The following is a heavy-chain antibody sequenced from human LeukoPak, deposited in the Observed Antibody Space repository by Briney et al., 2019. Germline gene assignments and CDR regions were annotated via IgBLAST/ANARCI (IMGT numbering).Heavy chain of an antibody. Sequence: PGGSLRLSCAASGFTFSSYSMNWVRQAPGKGLEWVSSINSDSSLMFYAESVKGRFTISRDNARNSLYLQMNSLRAEDTAVYYCIRDLFDDYNLDYWGQGALVTVSS. CDR1: GFTFSSYS. D-gene: IGHD3-16*01. CDR3: IRDLFDDYNLDY. CDR2: INSDSSLM. V-gene: IGHV3-21*01. J-gene: IGHJ4*02.